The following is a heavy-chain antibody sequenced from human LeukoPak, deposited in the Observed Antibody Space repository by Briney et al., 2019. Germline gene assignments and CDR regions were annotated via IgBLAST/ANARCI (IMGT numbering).Heavy chain of an antibody. V-gene: IGHV3-48*01. CDR2: ISSSSSTI. CDR1: GFTFSSYG. D-gene: IGHD2-21*01. CDR3: ARDLFGPLDY. J-gene: IGHJ4*02. Sequence: GGSLRLSCAASGFTFSSYGMHWVRQAPGKGLEWVSYISSSSSTIYYADSVKGRFTISRDNAKNSLYLQMNSLRAEDTAVYYCARDLFGPLDYWGQGTLVTVSS.